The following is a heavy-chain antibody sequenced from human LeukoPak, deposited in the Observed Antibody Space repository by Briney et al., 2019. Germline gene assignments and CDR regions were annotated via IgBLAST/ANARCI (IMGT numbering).Heavy chain of an antibody. CDR3: ARDPNYDILTGYHNENYFDY. D-gene: IGHD3-9*01. CDR1: GFTFSSYG. J-gene: IGHJ4*02. CDR2: ISYDGSNK. Sequence: GRSLRLSCAASGFTFSSYGMHWVRQAPGKGLEWVAVISYDGSNKYYADSVKGRFTISRDNSKNTLYLQMNSLRAEDTAVYYCARDPNYDILTGYHNENYFDYWGQGTLVTVSS. V-gene: IGHV3-30*03.